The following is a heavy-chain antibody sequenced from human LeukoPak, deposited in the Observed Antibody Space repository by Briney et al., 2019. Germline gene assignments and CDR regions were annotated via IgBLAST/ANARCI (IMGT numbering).Heavy chain of an antibody. CDR1: GYTFINYA. CDR2: IIPIFGTA. D-gene: IGHD4-17*01. Sequence: ASVKVSCKASGYTFINYAISWVRQAPGQGLEWMGGIIPIFGTANYAQKFQGRVTITADESTSTAYMELSSLRSEDTAVYYCARESHGRVPDYWGQGTLVTVSS. CDR3: ARESHGRVPDY. V-gene: IGHV1-69*13. J-gene: IGHJ4*02.